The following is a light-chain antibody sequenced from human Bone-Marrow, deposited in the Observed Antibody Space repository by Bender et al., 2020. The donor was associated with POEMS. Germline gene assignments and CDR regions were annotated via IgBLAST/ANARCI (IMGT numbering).Light chain of an antibody. CDR2: GRN. CDR1: SLRSYD. Sequence: SSELTQDPAVSVALGQTVRITCQGDSLRSYDASWYQQKPGQAPVLVIYGRNKRPSGIPDRFSGSKSGTSASLAITGLQSDDEAIYFCVAWDASLNGWVFGGGTKLTVL. J-gene: IGLJ3*02. V-gene: IGLV3-19*01. CDR3: VAWDASLNGWV.